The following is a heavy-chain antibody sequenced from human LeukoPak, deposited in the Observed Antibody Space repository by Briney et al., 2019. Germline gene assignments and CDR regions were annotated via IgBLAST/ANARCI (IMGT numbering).Heavy chain of an antibody. J-gene: IGHJ4*02. V-gene: IGHV3-23*01. CDR1: GFTFSSYA. D-gene: IGHD2-2*01. CDR2: ISGSGGST. CDR3: AKGYCSSTSCYPGSGY. Sequence: PGGSLRLSCAASGFTFSSYAMSWVRQAPGKGLEWVSAISGSGGSTYYADSVKGRFTISRDDSKNTLYLQMNSLRAEDTAVYYCAKGYCSSTSCYPGSGYWGQGTLVTVSS.